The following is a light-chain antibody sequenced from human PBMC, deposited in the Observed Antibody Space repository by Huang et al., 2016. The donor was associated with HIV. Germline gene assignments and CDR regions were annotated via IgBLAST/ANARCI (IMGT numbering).Light chain of an antibody. CDR3: QHYDSLPPWT. J-gene: IGKJ1*01. CDR2: DGS. V-gene: IGKV1-33*01. Sequence: DIQMTQSPSSLSASVGDRVTITCQASQDIGKYVNWYQQKPGQAPTLLIFDGSNLETRVPSRCSGSGSGTDFTFPISTLQPEDIATYYCQHYDSLPPWTFGQGTRVEI. CDR1: QDIGKY.